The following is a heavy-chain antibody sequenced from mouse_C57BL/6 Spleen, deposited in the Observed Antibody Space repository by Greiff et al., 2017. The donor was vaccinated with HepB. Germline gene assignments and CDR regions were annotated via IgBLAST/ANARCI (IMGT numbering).Heavy chain of an antibody. Sequence: VQLQQSGPELVKPGASVKLSCKASGYTFTSYDINWVKQRPGQGLEWIGWSYHRDGSTKYNEKFKGKATLTVDTSSSTAYMELHSLPSEDSAVYFCSKDGYYFDYWGQGTTLTVSS. D-gene: IGHD2-3*01. CDR1: GYTFTSYD. CDR2: SYHRDGST. CDR3: SKDGYYFDY. V-gene: IGHV1-85*01. J-gene: IGHJ2*01.